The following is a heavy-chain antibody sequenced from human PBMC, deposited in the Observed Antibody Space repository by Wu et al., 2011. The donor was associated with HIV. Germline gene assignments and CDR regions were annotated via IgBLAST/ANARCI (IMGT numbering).Heavy chain of an antibody. CDR3: ARDRRGDVDTAMVTRELDY. V-gene: IGHV1-69*13. CDR2: IIPMSATA. Sequence: QVQLVQSGAEVKKLGSSVKVSCKASGVTFSDSSLNWVRQAPGQGPEWMGKIIPMSATADYAQKFQGRVTITADESTSTAYMELSSLRSEDTAVYYCARDRRGDVDTAMVTRELDYWGQGTLVTVSS. J-gene: IGHJ4*02. CDR1: GVTFSDSS. D-gene: IGHD5-18*01.